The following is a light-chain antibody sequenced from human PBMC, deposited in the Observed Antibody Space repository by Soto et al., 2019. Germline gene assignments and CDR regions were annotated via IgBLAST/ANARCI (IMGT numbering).Light chain of an antibody. CDR3: HQYATSPTWT. CDR1: QSFSRNS. J-gene: IGKJ1*01. CDR2: DVY. V-gene: IGKV3-20*01. Sequence: DIVLTQFPGSLSLSPGERATLSCRASQSFSRNSLAWYQQKPGQAPRLVIYDVYNRATGIPDRFSGSGSGAEFTLTISRLEPEDSAVYYCHQYATSPTWTFGQGTKVEIK.